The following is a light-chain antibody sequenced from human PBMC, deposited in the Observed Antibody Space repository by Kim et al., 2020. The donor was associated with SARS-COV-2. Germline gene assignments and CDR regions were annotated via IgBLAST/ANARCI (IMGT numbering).Light chain of an antibody. J-gene: IGKJ5*01. CDR2: GAS. V-gene: IGKV3-15*01. Sequence: EILMTQSPAILAVSPGERATLSCRASQSVSINLAWYQQKPGQTPRLLIHGASTRATGVPARFRGSGSGTEFTLTINSLQSEDFAVYYCQHYNNRPITFGQGTRLEIK. CDR3: QHYNNRPIT. CDR1: QSVSIN.